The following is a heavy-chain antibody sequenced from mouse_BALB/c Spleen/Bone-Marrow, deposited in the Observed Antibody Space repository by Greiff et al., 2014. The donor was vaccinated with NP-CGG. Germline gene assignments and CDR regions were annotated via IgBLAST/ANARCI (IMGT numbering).Heavy chain of an antibody. D-gene: IGHD2-10*02. V-gene: IGHV1S29*02. Sequence: EVQLQQSGPELVKPGASVKISCKASGYTFTDYNMHWVKQSHGKSLEWIGYIYPYNGGTGYNQKFKSKATLTVDSSSSTAYMELRSLTSEDSAVYYCARSYGNWYFDVWGAGTTVTVSS. CDR2: IYPYNGGT. CDR1: GYTFTDYN. CDR3: ARSYGNWYFDV. J-gene: IGHJ1*01.